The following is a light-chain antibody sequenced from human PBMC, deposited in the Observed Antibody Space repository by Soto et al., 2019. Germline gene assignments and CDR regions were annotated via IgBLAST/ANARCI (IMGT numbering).Light chain of an antibody. Sequence: QSALTQPASVSGSPGQSITISCTGTSSDVGAHNFVSWYQQHPGKAPKLIFYEISNRPPGLSDRFSGSKSGTTASLTISGLQAEDEADYFCSSYTTNKTLLFGGGTTLTVL. J-gene: IGLJ2*01. CDR1: SSDVGAHNF. CDR3: SSYTTNKTLL. CDR2: EIS. V-gene: IGLV2-14*01.